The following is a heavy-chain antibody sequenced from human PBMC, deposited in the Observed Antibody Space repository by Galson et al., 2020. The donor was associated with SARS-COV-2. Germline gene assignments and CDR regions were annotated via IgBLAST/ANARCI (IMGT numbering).Heavy chain of an antibody. Sequence: KISCKASGGTFSSYTISWVRQAPGQGLEWMGRIIPILGIANYAQKFQGRVTITADKSTSTAYMELSSLRSEDTAVYYCARETPGDLDYWGQGTLVTVSS. CDR3: ARETPGDLDY. CDR1: GGTFSSYT. CDR2: IIPILGIA. J-gene: IGHJ4*02. D-gene: IGHD3-10*01. V-gene: IGHV1-69*04.